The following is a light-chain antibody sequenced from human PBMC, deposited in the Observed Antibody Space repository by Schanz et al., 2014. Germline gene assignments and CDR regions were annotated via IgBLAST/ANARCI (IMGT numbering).Light chain of an antibody. V-gene: IGLV2-8*01. Sequence: QSVLTQPPSASGSPGQSVTISCTGTSSDVGGYNYVSWYQQHPGKAPKLMIYEVSKRPSGVPDRFSGSKSGNTASLTVSGLQAEDEADYYCSSSARSRWVFAGGTKLTVL. CDR1: SSDVGGYNY. J-gene: IGLJ3*02. CDR2: EVS. CDR3: SSSARSRWV.